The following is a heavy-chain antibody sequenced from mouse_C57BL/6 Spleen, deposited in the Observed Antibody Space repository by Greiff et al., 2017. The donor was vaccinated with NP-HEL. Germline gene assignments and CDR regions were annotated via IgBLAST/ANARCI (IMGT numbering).Heavy chain of an antibody. CDR2: IDPSDSYT. CDR1: GYTFTSYW. V-gene: IGHV1-59*01. D-gene: IGHD1-1*01. CDR3: ARRDYGSSYVETWFAY. J-gene: IGHJ3*01. Sequence: VQLQQPGAELVRPGTSVKLSCKASGYTFTSYWMHWVKQRPGQGLEWIGVIDPSDSYTNYNQKFKGKATLTVDTSSSTAYMQLSSLTSEDSAVYYCARRDYGSSYVETWFAYGGQGTLVTVSA.